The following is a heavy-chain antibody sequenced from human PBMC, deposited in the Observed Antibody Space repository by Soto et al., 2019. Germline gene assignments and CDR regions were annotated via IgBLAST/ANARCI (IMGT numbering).Heavy chain of an antibody. Sequence: ASVKVSCKVSGYTFTSYGITWVRQAPGQGLEWVAWISAYSGNTNYAQILQDRVTVTTETSTSTASLELRSLRSDDTAVYYCAIGLYPFYFDYWGQGTLVTVSS. J-gene: IGHJ4*02. V-gene: IGHV1-18*01. CDR1: GYTFTSYG. CDR3: AIGLYPFYFDY. CDR2: ISAYSGNT.